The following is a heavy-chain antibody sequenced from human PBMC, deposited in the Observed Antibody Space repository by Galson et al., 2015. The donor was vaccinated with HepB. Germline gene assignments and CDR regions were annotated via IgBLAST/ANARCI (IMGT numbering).Heavy chain of an antibody. Sequence: SVKVSCKASGYTFTSYGISWVRQAPGQGLEWMGWISAYNGNTNYAQKLQGRVTMTTDTSTSTAYMELRSLRSDDTAVYYCIVVVSAAYPEMNWFDPWGQGTLVTVSS. J-gene: IGHJ5*02. D-gene: IGHD2-2*01. CDR2: ISAYNGNT. CDR3: IVVVSAAYPEMNWFDP. V-gene: IGHV1-18*01. CDR1: GYTFTSYG.